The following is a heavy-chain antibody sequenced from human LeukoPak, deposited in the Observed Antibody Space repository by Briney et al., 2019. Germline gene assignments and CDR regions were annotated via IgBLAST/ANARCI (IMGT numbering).Heavy chain of an antibody. D-gene: IGHD6-19*01. J-gene: IGHJ5*02. CDR2: IIPTFGTA. Sequence: VASVKVSCKASGGTFSSYAISWVRQAPGQGLEWMGGIIPTFGTANYAQKFQGRVTITADESTSTAYMELSSLRSEDTAVYYCARVVYSSGWYNWFDPWGQGTLVTVSS. CDR3: ARVVYSSGWYNWFDP. V-gene: IGHV1-69*13. CDR1: GGTFSSYA.